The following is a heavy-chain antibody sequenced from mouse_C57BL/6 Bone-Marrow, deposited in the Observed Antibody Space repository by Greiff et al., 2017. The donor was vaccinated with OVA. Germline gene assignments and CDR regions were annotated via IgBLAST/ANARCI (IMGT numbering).Heavy chain of an antibody. CDR1: GYTFTSYW. J-gene: IGHJ4*01. V-gene: IGHV1-50*01. D-gene: IGHD1-1*01. CDR3: ARTVVGGYAMDY. Sequence: VQLQQPGAELVKPGASVKLSCKASGYTFTSYWMQWVKQRPGQGLEWIGEIDPSDSYTNYNQKFKGKATLTVDTSSSTAYMQLSSLTSEDSAVYYCARTVVGGYAMDYWGQGTSVTVSS. CDR2: IDPSDSYT.